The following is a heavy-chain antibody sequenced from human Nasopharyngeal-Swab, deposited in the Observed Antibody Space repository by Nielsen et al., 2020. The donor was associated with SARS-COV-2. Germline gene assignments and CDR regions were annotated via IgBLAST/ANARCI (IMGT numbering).Heavy chain of an antibody. Sequence: GESLKISCTASGFIFSSYAMHWVRQAPGKGLEWVAVISYDGSNKYYADSVKGRFTISRDNSKNTLYLQMNSLRAEDTAVYYCARGSTVTYLDYWGQGTLVTVSS. J-gene: IGHJ4*02. V-gene: IGHV3-30*04. CDR2: ISYDGSNK. D-gene: IGHD4-17*01. CDR1: GFIFSSYA. CDR3: ARGSTVTYLDY.